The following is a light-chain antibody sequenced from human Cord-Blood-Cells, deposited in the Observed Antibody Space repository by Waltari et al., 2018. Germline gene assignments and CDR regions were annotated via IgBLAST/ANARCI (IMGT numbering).Light chain of an antibody. CDR2: EVS. Sequence: QSALTQPRSVSGSPGQSVTISCTGTSSDVVGYNYVPWYQQHPGKAPQRMIYEVSKRPSGVPDRFSGSKSGNTASLTISGLQAEDEADYYCCSYAGSYTWVFGGGTKLTVL. V-gene: IGLV2-11*01. CDR3: CSYAGSYTWV. J-gene: IGLJ3*02. CDR1: SSDVVGYNY.